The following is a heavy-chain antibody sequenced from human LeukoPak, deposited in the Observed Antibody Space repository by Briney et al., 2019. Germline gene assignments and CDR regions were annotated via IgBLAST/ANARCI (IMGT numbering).Heavy chain of an antibody. Sequence: SETLSLTCTVSGGSISSYYWSWIRQPPGKRLEWIGYIYYSGSTNYNPSLKSRVTISVDTSKNQFSLKLSSVTAADTAVYYCARRRRASSSCYAENAFDIWGQGTMVTVSS. V-gene: IGHV4-59*08. D-gene: IGHD6-13*01. CDR2: IYYSGST. CDR3: ARRRRASSSCYAENAFDI. J-gene: IGHJ3*02. CDR1: GGSISSYY.